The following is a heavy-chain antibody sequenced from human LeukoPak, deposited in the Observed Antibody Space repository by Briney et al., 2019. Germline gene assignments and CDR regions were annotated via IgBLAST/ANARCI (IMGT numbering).Heavy chain of an antibody. CDR1: GGSISSYY. J-gene: IGHJ4*02. Sequence: SETLSLTCTVSGGSISSYYWSWIRQPAGKGLEWIGRVYTSGSTTYNPSLKSRVTMSVDTSKNQFSLNLRSVTAADTAVYYCASSIFGVVPPAYWGQGTLATVSS. CDR2: VYTSGST. D-gene: IGHD3-3*01. CDR3: ASSIFGVVPPAY. V-gene: IGHV4-4*07.